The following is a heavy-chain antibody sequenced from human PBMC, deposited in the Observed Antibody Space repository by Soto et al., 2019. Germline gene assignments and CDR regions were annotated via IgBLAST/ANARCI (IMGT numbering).Heavy chain of an antibody. J-gene: IGHJ6*03. Sequence: SETLSLTCTVSGGSISSSSYYWGWIRQPPGKGLEWIGSIYYSGSTYYNPSLKSRVTISVDTSKNQFSLKLSSVTAADTAVYYCARHVYGSGSYYTSYYYMDVWGKGTTVTVSS. CDR2: IYYSGST. CDR3: ARHVYGSGSYYTSYYYMDV. CDR1: GGSISSSSYY. D-gene: IGHD3-10*01. V-gene: IGHV4-39*01.